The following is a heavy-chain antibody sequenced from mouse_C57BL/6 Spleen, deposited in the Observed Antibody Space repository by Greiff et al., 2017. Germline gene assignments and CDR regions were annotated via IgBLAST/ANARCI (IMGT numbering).Heavy chain of an antibody. D-gene: IGHD3-3*01. CDR3: ARRGQAVFDY. CDR1: GYTFTDYY. CDR2: IKPYNGGT. J-gene: IGHJ2*01. Sequence: EVQLQQSGPVLVKPGASVKMSCKASGYTFTDYYMNWVKQSHGKSLEWIGVIKPYNGGTSYNQKFKGKATLTVDKSSSTAYMELNSLTSEDSAVYYCARRGQAVFDYWGQGTTLTVSS. V-gene: IGHV1-19*01.